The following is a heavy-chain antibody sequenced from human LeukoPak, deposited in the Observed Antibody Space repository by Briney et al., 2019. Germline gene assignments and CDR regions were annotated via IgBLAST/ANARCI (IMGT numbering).Heavy chain of an antibody. CDR2: INTNTGNP. CDR3: ARGGGYSSSYPYYYYYMDV. V-gene: IGHV7-4-1*02. CDR1: GYTFTSYA. J-gene: IGHJ6*03. D-gene: IGHD6-13*01. Sequence: ASVKVSCKASGYTFTSYAMNWVRQAPGQGLEWMGWINTNTGNPTYAQGFTGRVVFSLDTSVSTAYLQISSLKAEDTAVYYCARGGGYSSSYPYYYYYMDVWGKGTTVTVSS.